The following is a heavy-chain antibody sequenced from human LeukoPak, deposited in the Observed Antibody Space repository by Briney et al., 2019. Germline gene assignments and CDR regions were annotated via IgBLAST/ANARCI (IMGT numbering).Heavy chain of an antibody. CDR3: ARDHSNEMCGGDCFASWFDP. J-gene: IGHJ5*02. D-gene: IGHD2-21*02. CDR2: SNPKDGAT. CDR1: GYTFILHW. Sequence: VASVKVSFKTSGYTFILHWMHWVRQAPGQGIEWMGISNPKDGATDFAQRFQRRVTMTTDTSTSTVYMELSSLRSEDTAVYYCARDHSNEMCGGDCFASWFDPWGQGTLVTVSS. V-gene: IGHV1-46*01.